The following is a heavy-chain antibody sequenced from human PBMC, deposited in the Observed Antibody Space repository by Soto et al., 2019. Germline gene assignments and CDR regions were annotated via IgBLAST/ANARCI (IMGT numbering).Heavy chain of an antibody. J-gene: IGHJ4*02. CDR2: MAYDGRYE. D-gene: IGHD3-22*01. CDR1: GISFSNYA. CDR3: AKSSSRYDSAGYTDY. V-gene: IGHV3-30*18. Sequence: GGSLRLSCAASGISFSNYAMHWVRQAPGEGLEWVAVMAYDGRYEYYADSVKGRFTISRDNSRNTLYLQMNSLRPEDTAVYYCAKSSSRYDSAGYTDYWGQGTMVTV.